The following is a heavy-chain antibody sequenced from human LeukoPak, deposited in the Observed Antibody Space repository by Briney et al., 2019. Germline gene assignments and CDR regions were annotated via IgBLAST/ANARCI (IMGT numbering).Heavy chain of an antibody. D-gene: IGHD3-16*01. J-gene: IGHJ5*02. CDR1: GGSISSSSYY. CDR2: IYYSGST. Sequence: SETLSLTCTVSGGSISSSSYYWGWIRQPPGKGLEWIGSIYYSGSTYYNPSLKSRVTISVDTSKNQFSLKLSSVTAADTAVYYCATPGGEDNWFDPWGQGTLVTVSS. CDR3: ATPGGEDNWFDP. V-gene: IGHV4-39*01.